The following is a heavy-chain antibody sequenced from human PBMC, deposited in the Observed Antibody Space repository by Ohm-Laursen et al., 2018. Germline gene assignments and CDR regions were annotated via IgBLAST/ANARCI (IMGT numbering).Heavy chain of an antibody. CDR1: GGSVSSGAYY. CDR2: IYSSGST. CDR3: AGQDYYNSGFDY. V-gene: IGHV4-61*08. Sequence: SDTLSLTCTVSGGSVSSGAYYWSWIWQPPGKGLEWIGHIYSSGSTKYNPSLKSRVTISVDTSKTQFSLKLSSVTAADTAVYYCAGQDYYNSGFDYWGQGTLVTVSS. J-gene: IGHJ4*02. D-gene: IGHD3-10*01.